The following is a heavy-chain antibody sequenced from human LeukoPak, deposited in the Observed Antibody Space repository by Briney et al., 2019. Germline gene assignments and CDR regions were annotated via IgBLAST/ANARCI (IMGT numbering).Heavy chain of an antibody. J-gene: IGHJ4*02. Sequence: GGSLRLSCAASGFTLSSYAMNWVRQAPGKGLECVANINQDGSDKYYVDSVKGRFTISRDNTKNSLYLQMNSLRAEDTAVYYCVGGDYWGQGTLVTVSS. CDR2: INQDGSDK. CDR1: GFTLSSYA. CDR3: VGGDY. V-gene: IGHV3-7*01.